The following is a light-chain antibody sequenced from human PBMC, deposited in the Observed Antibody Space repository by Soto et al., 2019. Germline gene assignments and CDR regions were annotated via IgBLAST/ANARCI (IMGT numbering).Light chain of an antibody. CDR1: SSDVGDYNY. Sequence: QSALTQPRSVSGSPGQSVTISCTGTSSDVGDYNYVSWYQQHPGKAPKFIIYEVSKRPSGVPDRFSGSKSGNTASLTISGLQAEDEADYYCCSYAGNYTVVFGGGTKVTVL. V-gene: IGLV2-11*01. J-gene: IGLJ2*01. CDR2: EVS. CDR3: CSYAGNYTVV.